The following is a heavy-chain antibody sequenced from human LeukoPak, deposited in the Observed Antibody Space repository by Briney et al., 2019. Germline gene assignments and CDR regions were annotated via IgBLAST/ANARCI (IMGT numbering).Heavy chain of an antibody. D-gene: IGHD6-13*01. Sequence: PGGSLRLSCAASGFTFGTYWMHWVRQAPGEGLVWVSRIKSDGSDTSYADSVKGRFTISRDNAKNSLYLQMNSLRAEDTAVYYCARDGGTYSSSLYYYYYGMDVWGQGTTVTVSS. CDR3: ARDGGTYSSSLYYYYYGMDV. J-gene: IGHJ6*02. CDR1: GFTFGTYW. CDR2: IKSDGSDT. V-gene: IGHV3-74*01.